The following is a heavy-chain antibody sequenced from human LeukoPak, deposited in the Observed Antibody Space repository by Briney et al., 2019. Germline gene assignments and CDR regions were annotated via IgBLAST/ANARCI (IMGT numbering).Heavy chain of an antibody. V-gene: IGHV3-30*04. J-gene: IGHJ4*02. CDR3: AQGDCSGGSCPGPLN. Sequence: GRSLRLSCAASGFTFSSYVMHWVRQAPGKGLEWVAIISYDGSNEYYADSVKGRFTISRDNSKNTLYLQMNSLRAEDTSVYYCAQGDCSGGSCPGPLNWGQGTLVTVSS. CDR1: GFTFSSYV. D-gene: IGHD2-15*01. CDR2: ISYDGSNE.